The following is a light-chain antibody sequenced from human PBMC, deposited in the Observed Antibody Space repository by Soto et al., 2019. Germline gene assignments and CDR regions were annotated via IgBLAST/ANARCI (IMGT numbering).Light chain of an antibody. CDR2: GVS. Sequence: EIVMTQSPGTLSVSPGERATLSCRASQSVRSDYFAWYQQKPGQAPRVIIFGVSTRATGVPDRFSGSGSGTDFTLTISRLEPEDFAVYYCQQRSNWPLTFGGGTKVDIK. CDR3: QQRSNWPLT. J-gene: IGKJ4*01. V-gene: IGKV3D-20*02. CDR1: QSVRSDY.